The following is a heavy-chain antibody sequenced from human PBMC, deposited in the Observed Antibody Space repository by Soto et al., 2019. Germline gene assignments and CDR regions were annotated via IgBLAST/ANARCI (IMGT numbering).Heavy chain of an antibody. J-gene: IGHJ4*02. CDR2: IYDSGST. Sequence: SSELISVTKSVFGGYISNSYWSWIRQTPGKGLEWIGYIYDSGSTYYNSSLKSRVTMSVDTSKNQFSLKLSSVTHAETAVYYCAPQLIYWGQGTPVIVSS. V-gene: IGHV4-59*08. D-gene: IGHD6-13*01. CDR3: APQLIY. CDR1: GGYISNSY.